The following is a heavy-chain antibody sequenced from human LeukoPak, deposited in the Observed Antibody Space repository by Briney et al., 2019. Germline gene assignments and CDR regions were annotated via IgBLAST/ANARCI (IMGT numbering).Heavy chain of an antibody. Sequence: GRSLRLSCAASGFTFSSYGMHWVRQAPGKGLEWVAVIWYDGSNKYYADSVKGRFTNSRDNSKNTLYLQMNSLRAEDTAVYYCARVFGRQRPFGAFDIWGQGTMVTVSS. J-gene: IGHJ3*02. D-gene: IGHD3-3*01. CDR1: GFTFSSYG. V-gene: IGHV3-33*01. CDR3: ARVFGRQRPFGAFDI. CDR2: IWYDGSNK.